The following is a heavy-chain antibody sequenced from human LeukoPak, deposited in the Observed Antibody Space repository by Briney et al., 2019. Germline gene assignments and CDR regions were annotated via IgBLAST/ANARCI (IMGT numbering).Heavy chain of an antibody. V-gene: IGHV5-51*01. CDR2: MNPSDFDI. CDR3: ARQSGYYAFDF. J-gene: IGHJ4*02. Sequence: GESLKISCEGSGYNFDSYLIAWVRQVPGKGLEWMGIMNPSDFDIRKSPSFQGQVTISVDQSISTPYLEWSSLKASDTAIYYCARQSGYYAFDFWGQGTLVTVSS. D-gene: IGHD3-22*01. CDR1: GYNFDSYL.